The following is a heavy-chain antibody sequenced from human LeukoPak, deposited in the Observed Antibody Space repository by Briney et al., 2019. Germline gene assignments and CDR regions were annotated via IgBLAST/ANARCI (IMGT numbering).Heavy chain of an antibody. V-gene: IGHV3-33*01. J-gene: IGHJ4*02. CDR2: IWSDGSYR. Sequence: PGRSLKLSCTASGFIFSNSGMHWVRQAPGKGLEWVAVIWSDGSYRYYADSVKGLFTISRENSKNTLYLQMNSLSVEDTAIYYCARASWISTADAVCWGQGTQVTVSS. CDR3: ARASWISTADAVC. CDR1: GFIFSNSG. D-gene: IGHD2-2*03.